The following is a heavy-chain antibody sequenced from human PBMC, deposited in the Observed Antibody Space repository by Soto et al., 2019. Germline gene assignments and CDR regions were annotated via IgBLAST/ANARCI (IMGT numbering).Heavy chain of an antibody. V-gene: IGHV5-51*01. J-gene: IGHJ4*02. D-gene: IGHD3-22*01. CDR3: ARQNYYDSSGYEPYFDY. Sequence: GESLKISCKGSGYSFTSYWIGWVRQMPGKGLEWMGIIYPGDSDTRYSPSFQGQVTISADKSISTSYLQWSSLKASDTAMYYCARQNYYDSSGYEPYFDYWGQGTLVTAPQ. CDR1: GYSFTSYW. CDR2: IYPGDSDT.